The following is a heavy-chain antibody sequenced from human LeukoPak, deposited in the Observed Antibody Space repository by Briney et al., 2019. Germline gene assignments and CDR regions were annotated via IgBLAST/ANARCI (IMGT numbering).Heavy chain of an antibody. CDR3: ARDEYLGGNDAFDI. Sequence: ASVKVSCKTSGYTFTGYYMHWVRQAPGQGLEWMGIINPSGGSTSYAQKFQGRATMTRDTSTNTVYMELSSLRSEDTAVYYCARDEYLGGNDAFDIWGQGTMVTVSS. CDR1: GYTFTGYY. V-gene: IGHV1-46*01. J-gene: IGHJ3*02. D-gene: IGHD2-15*01. CDR2: INPSGGST.